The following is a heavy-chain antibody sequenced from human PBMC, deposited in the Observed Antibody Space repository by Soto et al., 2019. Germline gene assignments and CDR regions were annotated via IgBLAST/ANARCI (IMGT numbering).Heavy chain of an antibody. Sequence: QVQLVQSGAEVKKPGSSVRVSCKASGDTFTFYSINWVRQAPGLGLEWMGRINPILSMSNYAQRFQGRVTMTAEKSTSTAYMELCSLRSEDTAMYYCASSYGSGYRAFDYWGQGALVTVSS. CDR1: GDTFTFYS. D-gene: IGHD3-10*01. J-gene: IGHJ4*02. V-gene: IGHV1-69*02. CDR3: ASSYGSGYRAFDY. CDR2: INPILSMS.